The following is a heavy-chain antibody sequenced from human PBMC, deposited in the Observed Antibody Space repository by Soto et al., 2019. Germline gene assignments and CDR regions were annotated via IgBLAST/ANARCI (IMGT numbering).Heavy chain of an antibody. D-gene: IGHD3-16*01. CDR3: ATYTAFAKYYFDY. J-gene: IGHJ4*02. Sequence: SETLSLTCAVSGVSITTNGYSWSWIRQPPGKGLEWIGYIYPSGTIFYNQSLNSRVTISADTSNNQFSLKLTSVTAADTAVYFCATYTAFAKYYFDYWGRGTLVTVSS. V-gene: IGHV4-30-2*01. CDR2: IYPSGTI. CDR1: GVSITTNGYS.